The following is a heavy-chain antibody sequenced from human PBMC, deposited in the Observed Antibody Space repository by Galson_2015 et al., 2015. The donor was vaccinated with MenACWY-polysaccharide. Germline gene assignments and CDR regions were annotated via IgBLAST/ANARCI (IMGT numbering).Heavy chain of an antibody. Sequence: SLRLSCAASGFTFESYSMNWVRQAPGKGLEWVSAISTSSTYKYYAASVKGRFTISRDDATNSLYLQMDSPTADDTAVYFCTRDSAEGYNYDMDVWGQGTTVTVSS. CDR2: ISTSSTYK. CDR1: GFTFESYS. V-gene: IGHV3-21*01. CDR3: TRDSAEGYNYDMDV. J-gene: IGHJ6*02. D-gene: IGHD5-18*01.